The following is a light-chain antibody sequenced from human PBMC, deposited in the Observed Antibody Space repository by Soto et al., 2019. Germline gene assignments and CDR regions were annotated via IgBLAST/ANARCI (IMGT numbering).Light chain of an antibody. V-gene: IGKV3-15*01. CDR1: QSVRSN. J-gene: IGKJ1*01. Sequence: EVVLTQSPGTLSLPPGERATLSCRASQSVRSNLAWYHQRPGQAPRLLIYAASARATGIPARFSGSGSGTEFTLTISGLQSEDFGLYYCQQYNNWQTFGQGTKVDI. CDR3: QQYNNWQT. CDR2: AAS.